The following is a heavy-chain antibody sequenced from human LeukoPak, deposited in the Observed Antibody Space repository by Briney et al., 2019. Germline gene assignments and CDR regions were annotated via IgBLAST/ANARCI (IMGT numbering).Heavy chain of an antibody. CDR1: GFSFSRSA. V-gene: IGHV3-30-3*01. CDR3: ASSGSYRFDY. Sequence: PGGSLRLSCAASGFSFSRSAMHWVRQAPGKGLEWVAVISYDGSNKYQADSVKGRFTISRDNSKNSLYLQMNSLRDEDTAVYYCASSGSYRFDYWGQGTLVTVSS. J-gene: IGHJ4*02. CDR2: ISYDGSNK. D-gene: IGHD1-26*01.